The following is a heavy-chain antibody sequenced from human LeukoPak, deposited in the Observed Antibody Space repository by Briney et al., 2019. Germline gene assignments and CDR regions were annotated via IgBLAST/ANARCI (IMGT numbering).Heavy chain of an antibody. CDR2: ISSSSSYI. CDR3: ARVGRGSGSYYFDY. D-gene: IGHD3-10*01. J-gene: IGHJ4*02. V-gene: IGHV3-21*01. CDR1: GFTFSSYS. Sequence: GGSLRLSCAASGFTFSSYSMDWVRQAPGKGLEWVSSISSSSSYIYYAASVKGRFTISRDNAKNSLYLQMNSLRAEDTAVYYCARVGRGSGSYYFDYWGQGTLVTVSS.